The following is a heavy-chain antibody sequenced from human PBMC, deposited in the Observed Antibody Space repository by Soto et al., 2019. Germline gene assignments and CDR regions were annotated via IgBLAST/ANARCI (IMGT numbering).Heavy chain of an antibody. V-gene: IGHV3-30-3*01. CDR1: GIIFSTYA. CDR2: KSYGGSND. D-gene: IGHD3-22*01. J-gene: IGHJ4*02. Sequence: GRSMSLSCVASGIIFSTYAMQWVRLAPGKGVEWVAVKSYGGSNDYYGDSVKGRFTNARDNTKSEMSLQMNSLGGEETAAYYWAMYYYETNGESRTSVYWGQGTLVTVSS. CDR3: AMYYYETNGESRTSVY.